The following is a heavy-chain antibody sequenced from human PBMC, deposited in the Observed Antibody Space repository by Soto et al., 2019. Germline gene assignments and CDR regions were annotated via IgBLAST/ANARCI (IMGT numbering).Heavy chain of an antibody. Sequence: GGSLRLSCAASGFSVTDHYMTWVRQAPGKGLEWVSVLYTGGSAYYGDSVKGRFTISRDSSTNTLYLQMNSLKVGDTAFYFCARSFNDWTTYFDYWSEGALVTVSS. CDR1: GFSVTDHY. D-gene: IGHD3-9*01. CDR3: ARSFNDWTTYFDY. J-gene: IGHJ4*02. CDR2: LYTGGSA. V-gene: IGHV3-53*01.